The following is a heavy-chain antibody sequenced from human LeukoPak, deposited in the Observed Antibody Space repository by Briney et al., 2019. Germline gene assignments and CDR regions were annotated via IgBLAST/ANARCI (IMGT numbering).Heavy chain of an antibody. D-gene: IGHD3-10*01. CDR2: ISPSGDNT. Sequence: GGSLRLSCAASGFTFSSYGMSWVRQAPGKGLEWVSAISPSGDNTYYADSMKGRFTISRDNSKNTLYLRMNSLRAEDTAVYYCAKDSLWFGEAEAGDAFDIWGQGTMVTVSS. CDR1: GFTFSSYG. V-gene: IGHV3-23*01. CDR3: AKDSLWFGEAEAGDAFDI. J-gene: IGHJ3*02.